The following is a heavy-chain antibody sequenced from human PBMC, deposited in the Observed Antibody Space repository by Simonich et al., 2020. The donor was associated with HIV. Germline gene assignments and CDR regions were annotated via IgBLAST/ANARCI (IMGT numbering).Heavy chain of an antibody. J-gene: IGHJ4*02. V-gene: IGHV4-34*01. D-gene: IGHD3-3*01. Sequence: QVQLQQWGAGLLKPSETLSLTCAVYGGSFSGDYWSWIRPTPGKGLEWIGEINHNGNTNYKSSLNSRATISVDKSKNQFSLKLSSVTAADTAIYYCARRDRELILYFDYWGQGNLVTVSS. CDR3: ARRDRELILYFDY. CDR1: GGSFSGDY. CDR2: INHNGNT.